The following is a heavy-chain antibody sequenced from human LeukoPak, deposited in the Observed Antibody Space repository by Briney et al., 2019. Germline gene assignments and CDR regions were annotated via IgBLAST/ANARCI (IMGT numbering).Heavy chain of an antibody. V-gene: IGHV3-21*01. CDR1: GFTFSSYS. CDR2: ISGDSRYI. Sequence: KPGGSLRLSCAASGFTFSSYSMNWVRQAPGKGLEWVSAISGDSRYIYYADSVRGRFTIPRDNAENSLYLQMNSLRVEDTAVYYCARAPTVLVGYCSSSSCQADHWGQGTLVTVSS. J-gene: IGHJ5*02. D-gene: IGHD2-2*01. CDR3: ARAPTVLVGYCSSSSCQADH.